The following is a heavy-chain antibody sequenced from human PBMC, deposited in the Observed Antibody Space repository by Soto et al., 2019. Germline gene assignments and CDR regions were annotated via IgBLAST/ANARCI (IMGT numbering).Heavy chain of an antibody. D-gene: IGHD2-15*01. V-gene: IGHV1-8*01. CDR3: AGGRSCSGGSCCPAPFDY. J-gene: IGHJ4*02. CDR1: GYTFTSYD. Sequence: QVQLVQSGAEVKKPGASVKVSCKASGYTFTSYDINWVRQATGQGLEWMGWMNPNSGNTGYAQKLQGRVTMTRNTSIRTAYMDLRSLRSEDTAVYYCAGGRSCSGGSCCPAPFDYWVQGTLVTVSS. CDR2: MNPNSGNT.